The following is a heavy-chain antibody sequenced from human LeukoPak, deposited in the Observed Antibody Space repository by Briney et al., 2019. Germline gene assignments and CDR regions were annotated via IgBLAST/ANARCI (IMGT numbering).Heavy chain of an antibody. CDR3: ARHVNWRSGQSWFDP. J-gene: IGHJ5*02. Sequence: GESLRISCKASGYSFTSYWISWVRQMPGEGLEWMGRIDPSDSDTNYSPSFQGHVTMSADKSISTAYLQWSSLKASGTAIYFCARHVNWRSGQSWFDPWGQGTLVTVSS. V-gene: IGHV5-10-1*01. CDR1: GYSFTSYW. CDR2: IDPSDSDT. D-gene: IGHD3-10*01.